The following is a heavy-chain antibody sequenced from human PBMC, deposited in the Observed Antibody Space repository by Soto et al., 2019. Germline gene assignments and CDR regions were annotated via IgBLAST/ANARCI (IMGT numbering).Heavy chain of an antibody. CDR2: IWYDGSNK. V-gene: IGHV3-33*01. Sequence: QVQLVESGGGVVQPGRSLRLSCAASGFTFSSYGMHWVRQAPGKGLEWVAVIWYDGSNKYYADSVKGRFTISRANSKNTLYLQMTSLRAEDTAVYYCARDQTEREGYNGDYYYGMDVWGQGTTFSVS. J-gene: IGHJ6*02. CDR1: GFTFSSYG. CDR3: ARDQTEREGYNGDYYYGMDV. D-gene: IGHD2-8*01.